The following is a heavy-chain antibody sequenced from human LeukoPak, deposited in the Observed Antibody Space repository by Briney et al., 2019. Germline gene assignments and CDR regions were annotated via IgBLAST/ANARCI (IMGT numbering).Heavy chain of an antibody. J-gene: IGHJ3*02. CDR2: INPNSGGT. CDR3: ARSSLNYYDSSGYYYVGAFDI. CDR1: GYTFTGYY. D-gene: IGHD3-22*01. V-gene: IGHV1-2*02. Sequence: GASMKVSCKASGYTFTGYYMHWVRQAPGQGLEWMGWINPNSGGTNYAQKFQGRVTMTRDTSISTAYMELSRLRSDDTAVYYCARSSLNYYDSSGYYYVGAFDIWGQGTMVTVSS.